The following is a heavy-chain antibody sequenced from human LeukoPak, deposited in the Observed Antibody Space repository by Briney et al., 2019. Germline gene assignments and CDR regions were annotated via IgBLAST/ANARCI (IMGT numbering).Heavy chain of an antibody. CDR1: VGSLSNYY. CDR2: VYNSGGT. Sequence: SETLSLTCTVSVGSLSNYYWTWVRQPPGKGREWVGYVYNSGGTDYNPSLTSRVTISLDTSKNQFSLKLSSVTAADTAVYYCARTSTSLHDAFDIWGQGTMVTVSS. V-gene: IGHV4-4*08. CDR3: ARTSTSLHDAFDI. D-gene: IGHD2-2*01. J-gene: IGHJ3*02.